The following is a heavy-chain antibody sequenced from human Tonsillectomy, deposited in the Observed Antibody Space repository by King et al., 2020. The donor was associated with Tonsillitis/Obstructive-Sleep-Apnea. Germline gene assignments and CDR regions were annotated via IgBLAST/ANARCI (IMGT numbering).Heavy chain of an antibody. V-gene: IGHV4-34*01. CDR1: GGAFSGYS. CDR3: AGNSYGSGSYSYFDY. D-gene: IGHD3-10*01. Sequence: VQLQHWGAGLLKPSETLSLTCGVYGGAFSGYSWSWIRQPPGKGLEWIVQINHSGRTEYNPSLKSRVTISGDTSKNQFSLNMNSVTAADTAVYYCAGNSYGSGSYSYFDYWGQGILVTVSS. CDR2: INHSGRT. J-gene: IGHJ4*02.